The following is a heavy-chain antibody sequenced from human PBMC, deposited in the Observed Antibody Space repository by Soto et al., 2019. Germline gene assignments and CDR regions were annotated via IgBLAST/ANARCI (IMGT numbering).Heavy chain of an antibody. D-gene: IGHD3-16*01. CDR2: IYWHDDK. CDR1: GFSLSTTGVG. Sequence: GSGGTLSDPTQTLTFTCTFTGFSLSTTGVGVGWIGQPPGKALEWRALIYWHDDKSYRPFLKSRLTIIKDTSKLQVDLTMTYLCPGDTATYFCAHSRFSGQYSDYWGRGILVTVSS. V-gene: IGHV2-5*01. J-gene: IGHJ4*02. CDR3: AHSRFSGQYSDY.